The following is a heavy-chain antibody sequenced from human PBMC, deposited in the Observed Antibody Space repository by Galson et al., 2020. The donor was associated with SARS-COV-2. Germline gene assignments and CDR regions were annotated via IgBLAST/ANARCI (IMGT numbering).Heavy chain of an antibody. J-gene: IGHJ4*02. D-gene: IGHD1-26*01. CDR1: GFTFSSYA. CDR3: AKPLVGAISSWFDY. V-gene: IGHV3-23*01. CDR2: SIGHSGST. Sequence: GGSLRLSCAASGFTFSSYAMSCVSQAPAEGLEWVSASIGHSGSTYYADSVKSRFTISRDTSKNTLYLQMNSLRAEDTAVYYCAKPLVGAISSWFDYWGQGTLVTVSS.